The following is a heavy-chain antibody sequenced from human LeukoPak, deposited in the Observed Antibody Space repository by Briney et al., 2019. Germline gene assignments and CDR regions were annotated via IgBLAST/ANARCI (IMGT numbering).Heavy chain of an antibody. CDR1: GYTFTGYY. J-gene: IGHJ4*02. D-gene: IGHD4-11*01. CDR3: ARAPGPYSPPDY. CDR2: INPNSGGT. Sequence: RASVKVSCKASGYTFTGYYMHWVRQAPGQGLEWMGWINPNSGGTNYAQKFQGRVTMTRDTSISTAYMELSRLRSDDTAVYYCARAPGPYSPPDYWGQGTLVTVSS. V-gene: IGHV1-2*02.